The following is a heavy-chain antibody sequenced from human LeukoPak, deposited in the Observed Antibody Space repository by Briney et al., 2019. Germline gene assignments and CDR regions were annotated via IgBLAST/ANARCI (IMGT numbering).Heavy chain of an antibody. D-gene: IGHD1-7*01. Sequence: ASVKVSCKASGGTFSSYAISWVRQAPGQGLEWMGGIIPIFGTANYARKFQGRVTITTDESTSPAYMELSSLRSEDTAVYYCARGTRGYYYYYMDVWGKGTTVTVSS. CDR2: IIPIFGTA. CDR3: ARGTRGYYYYYMDV. CDR1: GGTFSSYA. J-gene: IGHJ6*03. V-gene: IGHV1-69*05.